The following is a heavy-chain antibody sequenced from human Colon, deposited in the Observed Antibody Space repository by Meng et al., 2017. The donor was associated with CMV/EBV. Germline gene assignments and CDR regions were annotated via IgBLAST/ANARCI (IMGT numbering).Heavy chain of an antibody. CDR1: GFTFSDAW. J-gene: IGHJ4*02. Sequence: VQLEDAGGGLLKPGGSLRPSWAASGFTFSDAWMSWVRQAPGKGLEWVGRIKSKTDGGTTDYAAPVKGRFTISRDDSKNTLYLQMNSLKTEDTAVYYCTTEGYGSSWYNWYWGQGTLVTVSS. CDR3: TTEGYGSSWYNWY. D-gene: IGHD6-13*01. CDR2: IKSKTDGGTT. V-gene: IGHV3-15*01.